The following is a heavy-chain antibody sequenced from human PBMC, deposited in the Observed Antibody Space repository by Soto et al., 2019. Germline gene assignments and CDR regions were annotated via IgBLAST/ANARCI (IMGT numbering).Heavy chain of an antibody. J-gene: IGHJ6*02. CDR3: ARGEREDILVVVGARPGEYGIDI. CDR2: IAYDGSNA. Sequence: QVQLVESGGGVVQPGGSLRLSCAASGFTFRNHAMHWVRQAPGKGLECLAVIAYDGSNAFYRDSVKGRFTISRHNSKNTLYLHKNSLRSEDTGVYHCARGEREDILVVVGARPGEYGIDIWGQGTTVTVSS. V-gene: IGHV3-30-3*01. D-gene: IGHD2-15*01. CDR1: GFTFRNHA.